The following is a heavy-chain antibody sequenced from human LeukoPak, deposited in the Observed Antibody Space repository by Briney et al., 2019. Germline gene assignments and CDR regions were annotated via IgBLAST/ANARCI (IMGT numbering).Heavy chain of an antibody. Sequence: SETLSLTSTVSGGSISSSGYYWGWIRQPPGKGLEWIGSISYSGSTYYNPSLKSRVTISVDTSKNQFSLKLSSVTAADTAVYYCARTYPNGDYTFDYWGQGTLVTVSS. V-gene: IGHV4-39*07. CDR1: GGSISSSGYY. D-gene: IGHD4-17*01. CDR3: ARTYPNGDYTFDY. J-gene: IGHJ4*02. CDR2: ISYSGST.